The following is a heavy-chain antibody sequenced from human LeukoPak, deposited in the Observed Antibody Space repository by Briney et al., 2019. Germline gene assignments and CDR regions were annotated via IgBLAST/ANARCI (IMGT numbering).Heavy chain of an antibody. J-gene: IGHJ4*02. Sequence: PGGSLRLSCAAAGFTFSSDWMNWVRQAPGKGLEWVASIKQDGSEKYYVDSVKGRFTISRDNAKNSLYLQMNSLRAEDTAVYYCATSRTLDHWGQGTLVIVSS. CDR3: ATSRTLDH. CDR1: GFTFSSDW. CDR2: IKQDGSEK. V-gene: IGHV3-7*05.